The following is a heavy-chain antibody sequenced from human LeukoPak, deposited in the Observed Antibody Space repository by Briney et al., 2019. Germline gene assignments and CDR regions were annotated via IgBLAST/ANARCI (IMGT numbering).Heavy chain of an antibody. CDR3: AKANYDFWSGYLNWFDP. D-gene: IGHD3-3*01. V-gene: IGHV3-23*01. J-gene: IGHJ5*02. CDR2: ISGSGGST. CDR1: GFTFSSYA. Sequence: GGSLRLSCAASGFTFSSYAMSWVRQAPGKGLEWVSAISGSGGSTYYADSVKGRVTISRDNSKTTLDLQMNSLRADDTAVYYCAKANYDFWSGYLNWFDPWGQGTLVTVSS.